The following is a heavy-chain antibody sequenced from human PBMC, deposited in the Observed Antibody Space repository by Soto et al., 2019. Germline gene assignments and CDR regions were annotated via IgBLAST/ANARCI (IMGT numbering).Heavy chain of an antibody. V-gene: IGHV4-59*01. Sequence: SETMSVTCRVADGSSSSYYSSWIRQPPGKGLEWIGYIYYSGSTNYNPSLKSRVTISVDTSKNQFSLKLSSVTAADTAVYYCARDHHYYGSGSYYYHDAFDIWGQGTMVTVSS. CDR2: IYYSGST. CDR1: DGSSSSYY. CDR3: ARDHHYYGSGSYYYHDAFDI. D-gene: IGHD3-10*01. J-gene: IGHJ3*02.